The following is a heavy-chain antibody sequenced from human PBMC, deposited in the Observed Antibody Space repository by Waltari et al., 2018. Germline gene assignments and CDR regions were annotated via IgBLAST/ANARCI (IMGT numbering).Heavy chain of an antibody. D-gene: IGHD6-19*01. J-gene: IGHJ4*02. CDR3: ARDHSMAVAGTVEAPGGY. CDR1: GYTFTSYA. Sequence: QVQLVQSGAEVKKPGASVKVSCKASGYTFTSYAMHWVRQAPGQRLEWMGWINAGNGNTKYSQKFQGRVTITRDTSASTAYMELSSLRSEDTAVYYCARDHSMAVAGTVEAPGGYWGQGTLVTVSS. V-gene: IGHV1-3*01. CDR2: INAGNGNT.